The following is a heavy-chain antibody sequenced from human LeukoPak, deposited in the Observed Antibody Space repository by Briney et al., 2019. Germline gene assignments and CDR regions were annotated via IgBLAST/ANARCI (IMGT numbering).Heavy chain of an antibody. D-gene: IGHD3-22*01. Sequence: GGSLRLSCAASGFAFSDSWMSWVRQAPGKGLEWVANIRHGGNAKYYVPSVRGRFTISRDNAKNSLYLQMNSLTDEDTAVYYCATSHDSAGNDWGQGTLVTVSS. CDR2: IRHGGNAK. J-gene: IGHJ4*02. V-gene: IGHV3-7*01. CDR3: ATSHDSAGND. CDR1: GFAFSDSW.